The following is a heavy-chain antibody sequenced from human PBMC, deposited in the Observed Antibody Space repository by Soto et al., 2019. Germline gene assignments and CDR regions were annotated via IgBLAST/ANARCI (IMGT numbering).Heavy chain of an antibody. J-gene: IGHJ5*02. V-gene: IGHV1-18*01. D-gene: IGHD7-27*01. CDR3: ARDSPPNYL. CDR2: ISVFNGYA. Sequence: ASVKVSCKTFGYSFHNSGISWVRQAPGQGLELMGWISVFNGYAHYAQKFQGRVIMTADTFTNTAYMELRSLRSDDTAVYYCARDSPPNYLWGQGTLVTVSS. CDR1: GYSFHNSG.